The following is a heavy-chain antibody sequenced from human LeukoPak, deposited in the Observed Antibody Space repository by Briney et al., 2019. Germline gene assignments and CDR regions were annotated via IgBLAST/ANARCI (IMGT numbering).Heavy chain of an antibody. V-gene: IGHV3-9*01. CDR2: INWNSDSI. J-gene: IGHJ4*02. CDR3: ARDPGDGYNFGYFDY. D-gene: IGHD5-24*01. Sequence: GGSLRLSCAVSGFTFDDYAMHWVRQVPGKGLEWVSGINWNSDSIGYADSVKGRFTTSRDNAKNSLYLQMNSLRAEDTAVYYCARDPGDGYNFGYFDYWGQGTLVTVSS. CDR1: GFTFDDYA.